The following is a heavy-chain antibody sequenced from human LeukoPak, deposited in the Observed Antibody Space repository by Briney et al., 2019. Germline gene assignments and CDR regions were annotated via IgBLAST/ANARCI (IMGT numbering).Heavy chain of an antibody. D-gene: IGHD5-18*01. J-gene: IGHJ4*02. V-gene: IGHV5-10-1*01. Sequence: GESLKISCQGSGYSFPSYWISWVRQMPGKGLGWMGRIAPSDSYTNYSPSFQGHVTISADKSISTAYLQWSSLKASDTAMYYCVLQLWFDYWGQGTLVTVSS. CDR3: VLQLWFDY. CDR1: GYSFPSYW. CDR2: IAPSDSYT.